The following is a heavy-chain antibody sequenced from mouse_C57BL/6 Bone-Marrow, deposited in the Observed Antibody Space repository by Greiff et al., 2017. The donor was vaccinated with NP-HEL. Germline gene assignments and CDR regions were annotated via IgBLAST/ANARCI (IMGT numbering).Heavy chain of an antibody. Sequence: QVQLKESGAELARPGASVKLSCKASGYTFTSYGISWVKQRTGQGLEWIGEIYPRSGNTYYNEKFKGKATLTADKSSSTAYMELRSLTSEDSAVYFCAREDYYGSIFDYWGQGTTLTVSS. CDR2: IYPRSGNT. D-gene: IGHD1-1*01. V-gene: IGHV1-81*01. CDR3: AREDYYGSIFDY. J-gene: IGHJ2*01. CDR1: GYTFTSYG.